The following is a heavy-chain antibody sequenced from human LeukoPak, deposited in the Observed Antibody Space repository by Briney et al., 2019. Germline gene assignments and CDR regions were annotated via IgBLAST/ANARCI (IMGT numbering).Heavy chain of an antibody. CDR2: IYYSGST. V-gene: IGHV4-39*01. Sequence: SETLSLTCTVSGGSISSSSYYWAWIRQPPGKGLEWIGSIYYSGSTHYNPSLKSRVTISVDTSKNEFSMKLTSVTAADTAVYYCARNNTLMMYPRGGEDKGFDYWGQGTLVTVSS. J-gene: IGHJ4*02. D-gene: IGHD2-8*01. CDR1: GGSISSSSYY. CDR3: ARNNTLMMYPRGGEDKGFDY.